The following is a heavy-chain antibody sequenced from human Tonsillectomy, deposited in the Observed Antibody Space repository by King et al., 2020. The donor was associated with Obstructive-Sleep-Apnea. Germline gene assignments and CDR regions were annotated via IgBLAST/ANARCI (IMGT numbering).Heavy chain of an antibody. CDR1: GFTFSSYA. J-gene: IGHJ3*02. CDR2: ISGSGGST. V-gene: IGHV3-23*04. D-gene: IGHD3-3*01. Sequence: VQLVESGGGLVQPGGSLRLSCAASGFTFSSYAMSWVRQAPGKGLEWVSAISGSGGSTYYADSVKGRFTISRDNSKNTLYLQMNSLRAEDTAVYYCAKALAYDFWSGYSLWDAFDIWGQGTMVTVSS. CDR3: AKALAYDFWSGYSLWDAFDI.